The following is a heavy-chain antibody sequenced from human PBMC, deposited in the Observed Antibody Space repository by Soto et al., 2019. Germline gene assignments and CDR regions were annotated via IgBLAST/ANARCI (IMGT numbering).Heavy chain of an antibody. CDR2: IYYSGST. CDR1: GGSISSYY. CDR3: ARRRSGSYYFYYYYYMDV. V-gene: IGHV4-59*08. J-gene: IGHJ6*03. Sequence: SETLSLTCTVSGGSISSYYWSWIRQPPGKGLEWIGYIYYSGSTNYNPSLKSRVTISVDTSKNQFSLKLSSVTAADTAVYYCARRRSGSYYFYYYYYMDVWGKGTTVTV. D-gene: IGHD3-10*01.